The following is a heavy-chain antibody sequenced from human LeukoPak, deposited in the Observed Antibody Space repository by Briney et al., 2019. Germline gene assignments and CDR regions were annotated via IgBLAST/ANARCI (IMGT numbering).Heavy chain of an antibody. CDR2: IYTSGST. V-gene: IGHV4-61*02. CDR3: EGSGSYYPYYYFDY. J-gene: IGHJ4*02. CDR1: GGSISSGSYY. D-gene: IGHD3-10*01. Sequence: SETLSLTCTVSGGSISSGSYYWSWIRQPAGTGLEWLGRIYTSGSTNYNPSLKSRVTISVDTSKNQLSLKLSSVTAADTAVYYCEGSGSYYPYYYFDYWGQGTLVTVSS.